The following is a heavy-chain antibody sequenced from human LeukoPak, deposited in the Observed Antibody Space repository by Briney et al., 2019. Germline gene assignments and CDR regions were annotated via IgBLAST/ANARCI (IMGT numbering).Heavy chain of an antibody. Sequence: GGSLRLSCAASGFTFSSYSMNWVRQAPGKGLEWVSSISTSSVHIFYADSVKGRFTISRDNAKKSLYLQMNSLRAEDTAVYYCASADYYGSGTYYTFRGLDYWGQGTLVTVSS. CDR3: ASADYYGSGTYYTFRGLDY. CDR1: GFTFSSYS. CDR2: ISTSSVHI. V-gene: IGHV3-21*01. J-gene: IGHJ4*02. D-gene: IGHD3-10*01.